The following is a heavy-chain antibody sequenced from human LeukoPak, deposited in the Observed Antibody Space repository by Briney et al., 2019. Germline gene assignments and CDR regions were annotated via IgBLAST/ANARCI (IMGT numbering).Heavy chain of an antibody. CDR3: ARGPYYYDSSGYYNYYYYGMDV. CDR1: GGSFSGYY. CDR2: INHSGST. V-gene: IGHV4-34*01. J-gene: IGHJ6*02. D-gene: IGHD3-22*01. Sequence: SETLSLTCAVYGGSFSGYYWSWIRQPPGKGLEWIGEINHSGSTNYNPSLKSRVTISVDTSKNQFSLKLSSVTAADTAVYYCARGPYYYDSSGYYNYYYYGMDVWGQGTMVTVSS.